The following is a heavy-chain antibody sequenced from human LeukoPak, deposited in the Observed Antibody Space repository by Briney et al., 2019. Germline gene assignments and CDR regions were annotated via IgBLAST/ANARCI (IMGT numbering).Heavy chain of an antibody. D-gene: IGHD5-18*01. CDR2: IYHSGST. CDR3: ARSPRVWAAMAYYFDY. J-gene: IGHJ4*02. V-gene: IGHV4-39*07. Sequence: SETLSLTCTVSGGSISSTSYYWGWIRQPPGKGLEWIGSIYHSGSTYYNPSLKSRVTISVDTSKNQFSLKLSSVTAADTAVYYCARSPRVWAAMAYYFDYWGQGTLVTVSS. CDR1: GGSISSTSYY.